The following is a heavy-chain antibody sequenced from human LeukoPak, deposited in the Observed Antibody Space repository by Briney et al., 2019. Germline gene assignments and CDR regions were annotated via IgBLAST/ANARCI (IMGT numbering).Heavy chain of an antibody. D-gene: IGHD5-18*01. CDR2: FDYTGSI. CDR1: GASLSSSSYY. J-gene: IGHJ4*02. V-gene: IGHV4-39*01. Sequence: PSETLSLTCTVSGASLSSSSYYWGWIRQPPGKGLEWIGSFDYTGSIYYNPSVKSRVTICVDTSKSQFSLKLSSVTAADTAVYYCARNRMRLWLPFDYWGQGTLVTVSS. CDR3: ARNRMRLWLPFDY.